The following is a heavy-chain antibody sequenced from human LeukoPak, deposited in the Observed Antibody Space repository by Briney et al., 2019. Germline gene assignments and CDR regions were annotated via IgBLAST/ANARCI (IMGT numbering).Heavy chain of an antibody. V-gene: IGHV3-48*01. D-gene: IGHD5-24*01. CDR2: ISTSSSTI. J-gene: IGHJ6*02. CDR1: GFTFSSYS. Sequence: GGSLRLSCAASGFTFSSYSMNWVRQAPGKGLEWVSYISTSSSTIYYADSVKGRFTISRDNAKNSLYLQMNSLRAEDTAVYYCTRDQVEMATIPISYGMDVWGQGTTVTVSS. CDR3: TRDQVEMATIPISYGMDV.